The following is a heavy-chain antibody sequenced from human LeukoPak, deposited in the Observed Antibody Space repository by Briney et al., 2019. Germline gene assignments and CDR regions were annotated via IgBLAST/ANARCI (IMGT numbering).Heavy chain of an antibody. Sequence: SETLSLTCTVSGGSISSYYWSWIRQPPGKGLEWIGYIYYSGSTNYNPSLTSRVTISVDTTKNQFSLKLSSVTAADMAVYYCASWYSSSSFGYFDYWGQGTLVTVSS. CDR2: IYYSGST. J-gene: IGHJ4*02. D-gene: IGHD6-6*01. CDR1: GGSISSYY. V-gene: IGHV4-59*01. CDR3: ASWYSSSSFGYFDY.